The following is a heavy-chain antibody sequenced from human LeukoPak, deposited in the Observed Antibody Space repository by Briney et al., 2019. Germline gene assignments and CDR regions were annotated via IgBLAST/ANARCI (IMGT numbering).Heavy chain of an antibody. Sequence: SETLSLTCAVYGESFSGYYWSWIRQPPGKGLEWIGYIYYSGSTNYNPSLKSRVTISVDTSKNQFSLKLSSVTAADTAVYYCARDLRGCSSTSCYYYFDYWGQGTLVTVSS. CDR2: IYYSGST. V-gene: IGHV4-59*01. J-gene: IGHJ4*02. D-gene: IGHD2-2*01. CDR1: GESFSGYY. CDR3: ARDLRGCSSTSCYYYFDY.